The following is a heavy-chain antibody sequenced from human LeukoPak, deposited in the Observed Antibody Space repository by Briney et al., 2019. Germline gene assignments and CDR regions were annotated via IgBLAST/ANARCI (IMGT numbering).Heavy chain of an antibody. D-gene: IGHD3-22*01. CDR2: ISSSSSTI. CDR3: ARNYYDSSGSL. Sequence: GGSLRLSCAASGFTFSSYSMNWVRQAPGKGLEWVSYISSSSSTIYYADSVKGRFTISRDTSKITLYLQMNSLRAEDTAVYYCARNYYDSSGSLWGQGTLVTVSS. CDR1: GFTFSSYS. V-gene: IGHV3-48*01. J-gene: IGHJ4*02.